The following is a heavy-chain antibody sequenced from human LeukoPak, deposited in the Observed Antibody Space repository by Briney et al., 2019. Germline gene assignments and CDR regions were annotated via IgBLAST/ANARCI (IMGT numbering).Heavy chain of an antibody. J-gene: IGHJ6*03. CDR2: IYYSGSS. Sequence: PSESLSLTCNVSGGSISGYHWSWIRQPPGKGLEWLGYIYYSGSSNYNPSLKSRVTMSADTSKNQFSLKLSSVTAADTAVYYCARVPRSYYYYYYMDVWGKGTTVTVSS. V-gene: IGHV4-59*01. CDR3: ARVPRSYYYYYYMDV. CDR1: GGSISGYH.